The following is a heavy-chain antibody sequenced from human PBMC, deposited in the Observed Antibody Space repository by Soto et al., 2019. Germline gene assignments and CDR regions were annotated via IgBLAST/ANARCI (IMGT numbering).Heavy chain of an antibody. CDR3: AKQARRYYFDY. D-gene: IGHD6-6*01. CDR1: GFTFDDYT. J-gene: IGHJ4*02. Sequence: DVQLVESGGGLVQPGRSLRLSCAASGFTFDDYTMHWVRQAPGKGLERVSGISWNSGSIGYADSVKGRFTISRDNAKNSLYLQMNSLRAEDTALDYCAKQARRYYFDYCGQGTLVTVSS. V-gene: IGHV3-9*01. CDR2: ISWNSGSI.